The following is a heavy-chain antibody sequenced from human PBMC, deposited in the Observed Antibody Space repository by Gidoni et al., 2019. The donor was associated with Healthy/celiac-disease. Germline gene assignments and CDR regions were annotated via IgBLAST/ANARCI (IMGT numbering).Heavy chain of an antibody. D-gene: IGHD5-18*01. CDR2: ISSSSSTI. CDR1: GFHFSSYS. V-gene: IGHV3-48*02. Sequence: EVQLVESGGGLVQPGGSLRLSCAASGFHFSSYSMNWVRQAPGKGLEWVSYISSSSSTIYYADSVKGRFTISRDNAKNSLYLQMNSLRDEDTAVYYCARDRSYGYRDAFDIWGQGTMVTVSS. J-gene: IGHJ3*02. CDR3: ARDRSYGYRDAFDI.